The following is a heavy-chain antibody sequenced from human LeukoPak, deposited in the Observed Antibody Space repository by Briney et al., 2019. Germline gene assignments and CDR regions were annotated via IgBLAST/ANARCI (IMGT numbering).Heavy chain of an antibody. CDR3: ARGRKITIFGGIGGAFDI. CDR2: ISLKSGET. V-gene: IGHV1-2*02. D-gene: IGHD3-3*01. J-gene: IGHJ3*02. Sequence: ASVKVSCKPSGYTFTGHYIHWVRQAPGQGLEWMGWISLKSGETSYSQQFQGRVTMTRDTSSSTAYMDLTWLRSDDTAVFYCARGRKITIFGGIGGAFDIWGQGTVVTVSS. CDR1: GYTFTGHY.